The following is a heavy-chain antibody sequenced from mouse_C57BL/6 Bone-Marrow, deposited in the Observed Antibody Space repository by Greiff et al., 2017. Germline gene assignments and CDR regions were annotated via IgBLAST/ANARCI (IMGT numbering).Heavy chain of an antibody. CDR1: GYTFTSYW. Sequence: QVQLQQPGAELVRPGSSVKLSCKASGYTFTSYWMHWVKQRPIQGLEWIGNIDPSDSETHYNQKFKDKATLTVDKSSSTAYMQLSSLTSVDSAVYYCARLGYYGGFAYWGQGTMVTVSA. J-gene: IGHJ3*01. V-gene: IGHV1-52*01. CDR3: ARLGYYGGFAY. D-gene: IGHD1-1*01. CDR2: IDPSDSET.